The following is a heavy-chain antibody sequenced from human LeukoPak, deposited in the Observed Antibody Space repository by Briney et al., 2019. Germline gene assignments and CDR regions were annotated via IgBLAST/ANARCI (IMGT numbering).Heavy chain of an antibody. Sequence: AGGSLRLSCAASGFTFTSYAMSWVRQAPGKGLEWVSIIYGSGAGTYYADSVKGRFTISRDNSKNTLYLQMNRLRVEDTAVYYCAKDFGLDSSTWWRGDYWGQGTLVTVSS. CDR3: AKDFGLDSSTWWRGDY. D-gene: IGHD6-13*01. J-gene: IGHJ4*02. CDR1: GFTFTSYA. CDR2: IYGSGAGT. V-gene: IGHV3-23*01.